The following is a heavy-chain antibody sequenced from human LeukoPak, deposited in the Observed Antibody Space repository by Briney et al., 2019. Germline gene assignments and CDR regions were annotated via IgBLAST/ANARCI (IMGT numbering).Heavy chain of an antibody. CDR2: ISGSGGST. J-gene: IGHJ6*04. D-gene: IGHD1-14*01. CDR3: AKDKTPGTSVYYYYGMDV. CDR1: GFTFSSYA. Sequence: GGSLRLSCAASGFTFSSYAMSWVRQAPGKGLEWVSAISGSGGSTYYADSVKGRFTISRDNSKNTLYLKMNSLRAEDTAVYYCAKDKTPGTSVYYYYGMDVWGKGTTVTVSS. V-gene: IGHV3-23*01.